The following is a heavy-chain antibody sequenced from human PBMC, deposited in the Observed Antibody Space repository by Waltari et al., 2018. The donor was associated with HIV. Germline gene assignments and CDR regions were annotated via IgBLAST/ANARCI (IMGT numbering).Heavy chain of an antibody. V-gene: IGHV1-69*01. J-gene: IGHJ4*02. CDR3: ARDLNAVELGTGTPGY. Sequence: QVQLVQSGAEVKKPGSSVKVSCRASVGSISTYAISWVRQAPGQGLEWMGGIIPIFGTANFAQKFQGRVTFTADVSTSTAYMELSSLTSKDTAVYYCARDLNAVELGTGTPGYWGQGTLVTVSS. CDR1: VGSISTYA. CDR2: IIPIFGTA. D-gene: IGHD1-1*01.